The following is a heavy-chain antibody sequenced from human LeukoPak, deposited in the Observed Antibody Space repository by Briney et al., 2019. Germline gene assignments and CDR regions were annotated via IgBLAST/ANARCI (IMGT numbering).Heavy chain of an antibody. D-gene: IGHD3-10*01. Sequence: GRSLRLSCAASGFTFSNYGIHWVRQAPGKRLEWVAIIWSDGSNKYYADSVKGRFTISRDNSKNTLYLQMNSLRAEDTAVYYCARALFAGAFYGMDVWGQGTTVTVSS. CDR3: ARALFAGAFYGMDV. J-gene: IGHJ6*02. CDR2: IWSDGSNK. V-gene: IGHV3-33*01. CDR1: GFTFSNYG.